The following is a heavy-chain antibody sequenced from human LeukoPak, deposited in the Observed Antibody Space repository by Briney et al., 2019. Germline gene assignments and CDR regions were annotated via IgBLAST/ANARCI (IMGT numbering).Heavy chain of an antibody. CDR3: ARSIRNWYFDL. J-gene: IGHJ2*01. CDR2: INHSGST. Sequence: PSEPLSLTCAVYGHSFSGYYWSWLPQPQGKGLEWIGEINHSGSTNYNPSLKSRVTISVDTSKNQFSLKLSSVTAADTAVYFCARSIRNWYFDLWGRGTLVTVSS. CDR1: GHSFSGYY. D-gene: IGHD5-12*01. V-gene: IGHV4-34*01.